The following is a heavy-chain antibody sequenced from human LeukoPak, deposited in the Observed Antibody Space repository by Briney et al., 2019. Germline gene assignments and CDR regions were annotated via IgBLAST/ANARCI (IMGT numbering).Heavy chain of an antibody. CDR2: IYYSGST. Sequence: PSETLSLTCTASGGSISSYYWSWIRQPPGKGLEWIGYIYYSGSTNYNPSLKSRVTISVDTSKNQFSLKLSSVTAADTAVYYCAGKHRSAGKFDYWGQGTLVTVSS. CDR1: GGSISSYY. J-gene: IGHJ4*02. V-gene: IGHV4-59*01. CDR3: AGKHRSAGKFDY.